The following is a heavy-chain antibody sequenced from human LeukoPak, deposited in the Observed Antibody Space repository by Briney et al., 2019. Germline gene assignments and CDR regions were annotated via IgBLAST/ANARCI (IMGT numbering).Heavy chain of an antibody. Sequence: GGSLRLSCTASGFTFSNYWMTWVRQAPGKGLEWVANINQDGSEKFYLDSVKGRFTISRDNPKNSLYVQMNSLRAEDTAIYYCARDATWKLDYWGQGTLVTVSS. V-gene: IGHV3-7*01. D-gene: IGHD1-1*01. CDR1: GFTFSNYW. J-gene: IGHJ4*02. CDR3: ARDATWKLDY. CDR2: INQDGSEK.